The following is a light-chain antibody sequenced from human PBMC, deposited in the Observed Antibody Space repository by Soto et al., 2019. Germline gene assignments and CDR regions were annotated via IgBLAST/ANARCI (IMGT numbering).Light chain of an antibody. Sequence: QSALTQPASVSGSPGQSITISCTGTSSDVAGYNYVSWYQQHPGKAPKVLIYEVTNRPSGISDRFSGSKSGNTASLTISGLQADDEADYYCSSYTSGASYVFGTGTKLTVL. CDR3: SSYTSGASYV. CDR1: SSDVAGYNY. CDR2: EVT. V-gene: IGLV2-14*01. J-gene: IGLJ1*01.